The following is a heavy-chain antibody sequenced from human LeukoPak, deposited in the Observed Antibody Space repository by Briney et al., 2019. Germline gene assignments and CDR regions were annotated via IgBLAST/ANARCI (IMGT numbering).Heavy chain of an antibody. CDR2: INPNSGGT. CDR1: GYTLTGYY. CDR3: ARDVDNTYYDFWSGYSGLDP. V-gene: IGHV1-2*02. Sequence: ASVKVSCKASGYTLTGYYMHWVRQAPGQGLEWMGWINPNSGGTNYAQKFQGRVTMTRDTSISTAYMELSRLRSDDTAVYYCARDVDNTYYDFWSGYSGLDPWGQGTLVTVSS. J-gene: IGHJ5*02. D-gene: IGHD3-3*01.